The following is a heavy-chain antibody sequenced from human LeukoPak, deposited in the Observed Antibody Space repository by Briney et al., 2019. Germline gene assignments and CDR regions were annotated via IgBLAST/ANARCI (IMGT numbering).Heavy chain of an antibody. CDR1: GYTFTSYA. D-gene: IGHD2-15*01. CDR3: ARAHKPTCSGGSCRFDAFDI. CDR2: IIPIFGTA. V-gene: IGHV1-69*06. Sequence: ASVKVSCKASGYTFTSYAISWVRQAPGQGVEWMGGIIPIFGTANYAKKFQGRVTITADKSRSKAYMEMRSLRSEDTAVYYCARAHKPTCSGGSCRFDAFDIWGQGTMVTVSS. J-gene: IGHJ3*02.